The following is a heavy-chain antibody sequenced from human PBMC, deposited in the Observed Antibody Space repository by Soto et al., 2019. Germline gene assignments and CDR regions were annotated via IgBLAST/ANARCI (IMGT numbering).Heavy chain of an antibody. Sequence: SETLSLTCTVSGGSISSYYWSWIRQPPGKGLEWIGYIYYSGSTNYNPSLKSRVTISVDTSKNQFSLKLSSVTAADTAVYYCARAVAYYDILTGRPPRGSLMAVWVKGTTVTVSS. J-gene: IGHJ6*03. CDR1: GGSISSYY. D-gene: IGHD3-9*01. CDR2: IYYSGST. CDR3: ARAVAYYDILTGRPPRGSLMAV. V-gene: IGHV4-59*01.